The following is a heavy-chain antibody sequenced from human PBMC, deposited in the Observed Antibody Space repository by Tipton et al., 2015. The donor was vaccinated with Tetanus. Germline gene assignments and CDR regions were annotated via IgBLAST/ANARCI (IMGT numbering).Heavy chain of an antibody. V-gene: IGHV3-21*06. Sequence: GSLRLSCAASGFTFSGYSMNWVRQAPGKGLEWVSSISSSGSHMYYAESVRGRFSISRDNAKNSLYLQMNSLRADDTALYYCAREGSSGWFDPWGRGTLVTVSS. CDR3: AREGSSGWFDP. J-gene: IGHJ5*02. CDR2: ISSSGSHM. D-gene: IGHD1-26*01. CDR1: GFTFSGYS.